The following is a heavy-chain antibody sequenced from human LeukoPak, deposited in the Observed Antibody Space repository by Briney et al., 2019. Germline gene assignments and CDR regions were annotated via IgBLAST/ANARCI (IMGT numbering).Heavy chain of an antibody. CDR1: GGSISSSDYY. CDR3: ARCYYGSGSYSLDY. J-gene: IGHJ4*02. Sequence: SETLSLTCTVSGGSISSSDYYWGWIRQPPGRGPEWIGSMYYSGSIYYNPSLKSRVTISVDTSKNQFSLKLSSVTAADTAVYYCARCYYGSGSYSLDYWGQGTLVTVSS. D-gene: IGHD3-10*01. V-gene: IGHV4-39*01. CDR2: MYYSGSI.